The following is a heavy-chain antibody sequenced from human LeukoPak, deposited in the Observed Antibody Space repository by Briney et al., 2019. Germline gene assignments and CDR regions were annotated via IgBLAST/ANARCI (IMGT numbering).Heavy chain of an antibody. CDR2: IYYSGST. D-gene: IGHD3-22*01. CDR1: GGSISSYY. V-gene: IGHV4-59*08. CDR3: ARRAGSYYDSSGYYYVTGDWFDP. J-gene: IGHJ5*02. Sequence: SETLSLTCTVSGGSISSYYWSWIRQPPGKGLEWIGHIYYSGSTNYNPSLKSRVTISVDTSKNQFSLKLSSVTAADTAVYYCARRAGSYYDSSGYYYVTGDWFDPWGQGTLVTVSS.